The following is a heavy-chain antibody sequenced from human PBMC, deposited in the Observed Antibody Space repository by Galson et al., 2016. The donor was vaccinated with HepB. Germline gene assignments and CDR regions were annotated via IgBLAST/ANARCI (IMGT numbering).Heavy chain of an antibody. Sequence: ETLSLTCTVSGGSISSTPYYWGWIRQSPGKGLEWIGKIYYTGSTYYNPSVKSRVKISVDMSRNQFSLNLDSVTASDTAVYFCARIRGTYDYIDSWGQGTQVTV. CDR3: ARIRGTYDYIDS. CDR1: GGSISSTPYY. D-gene: IGHD1-26*01. J-gene: IGHJ4*02. V-gene: IGHV4-39*01. CDR2: IYYTGST.